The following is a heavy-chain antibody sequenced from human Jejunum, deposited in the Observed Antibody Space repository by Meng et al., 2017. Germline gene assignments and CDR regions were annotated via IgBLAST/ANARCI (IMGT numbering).Heavy chain of an antibody. J-gene: IGHJ6*02. V-gene: IGHV1-3*01. CDR2: INADSGNT. D-gene: IGHD5-24*01. CDR1: GYTFSYYA. CDR3: ARVEGDGYNYSYYYYGMDV. Sequence: ASVKVSCKASGYTFSYYAMHWVRQAPGQRPEWMGWINADSGNTKYSRNLQGRVTITRDTSTNTVYMGLRSLRSENTAIYYCARVEGDGYNYSYYYYGMDVWGQGTTVTVSS.